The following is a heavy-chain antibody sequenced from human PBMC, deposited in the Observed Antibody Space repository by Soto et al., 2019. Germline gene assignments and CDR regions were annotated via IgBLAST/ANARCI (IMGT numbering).Heavy chain of an antibody. CDR3: ARQVRSYDFWSGYYMYNWFDP. CDR2: IYYSGST. CDR1: GGSVSSNCYY. V-gene: IGHV4-39*01. Sequence: SESLSLGCTVSGGSVSSNCYYWGWILQPPGKALEWIGSIYYSGSTYYNPSLKSRVTISVDTSKNQFSLKLSSVTAADTAVYYCARQVRSYDFWSGYYMYNWFDPWGQGTLVTVSS. J-gene: IGHJ5*02. D-gene: IGHD3-3*01.